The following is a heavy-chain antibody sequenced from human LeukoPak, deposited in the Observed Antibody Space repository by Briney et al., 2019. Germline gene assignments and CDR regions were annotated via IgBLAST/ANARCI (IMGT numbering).Heavy chain of an antibody. CDR2: IRYDASHE. D-gene: IGHD2-8*01. Sequence: GGFLRLSCAASGFTFSSYAMQWVRQAPGKGLEWVAFIRYDASHEYYADSVKGRFTISRDNSKSTLYLQMGSLRAEDTAVYYCARDIALKVYATRGVDYWGQGTLVTVSS. V-gene: IGHV3-30*02. CDR1: GFTFSSYA. CDR3: ARDIALKVYATRGVDY. J-gene: IGHJ4*02.